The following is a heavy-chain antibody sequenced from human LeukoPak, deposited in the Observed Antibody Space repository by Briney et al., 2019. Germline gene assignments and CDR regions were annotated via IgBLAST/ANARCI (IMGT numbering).Heavy chain of an antibody. D-gene: IGHD2-2*01. CDR1: GGSITSSNYF. V-gene: IGHV4-39*07. CDR3: ARDSCSSTSCRRKFDN. J-gene: IGHJ4*02. Sequence: SETLSLTCTVSGGSITSSNYFWGWIRQSPGKGLEWIGSIYYSGSTYYNPSLKSRVTISVETSKIQFSLKLSSVTAADSAVYYCARDSCSSTSCRRKFDNWGQGTLVTVST. CDR2: IYYSGST.